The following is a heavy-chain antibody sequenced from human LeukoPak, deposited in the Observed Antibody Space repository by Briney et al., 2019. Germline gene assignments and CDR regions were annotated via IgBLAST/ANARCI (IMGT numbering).Heavy chain of an antibody. CDR1: GYTFTSYA. J-gene: IGHJ6*03. CDR3: ARDEQQLSDYYYYYMDV. Sequence: GASVKVSCKASGYTFTSYAMNWVRQAPGQGLEWMGWINTNTGNPTYAQGFTGRFVFSLDTSVSTAYLQISSLKAEDTAAYYCARDEQQLSDYYYYYMDVWGKGTTVTVSS. CDR2: INTNTGNP. D-gene: IGHD6-13*01. V-gene: IGHV7-4-1*02.